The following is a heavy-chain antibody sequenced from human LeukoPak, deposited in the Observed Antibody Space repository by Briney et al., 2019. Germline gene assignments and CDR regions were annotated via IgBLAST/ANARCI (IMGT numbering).Heavy chain of an antibody. D-gene: IGHD5-24*01. J-gene: IGHJ4*02. Sequence: GRSLRLSCAASGFTFSSYGMHWVRQAPGKGLVWVARTNTHGTSTSYGVSVKGRFTISRDNAKNTLSLQMNDLRAEDTAVYYCVRDVWGARDGSFDCWGQGTLVTVSS. CDR1: GFTFSSYG. V-gene: IGHV3-74*01. CDR2: TNTHGTST. CDR3: VRDVWGARDGSFDC.